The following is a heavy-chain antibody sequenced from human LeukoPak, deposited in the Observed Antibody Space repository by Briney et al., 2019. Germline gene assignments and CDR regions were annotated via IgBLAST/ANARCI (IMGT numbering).Heavy chain of an antibody. CDR1: GFTVSSHY. Sequence: TGGSLRLSCAASGFTVSSHYMSWVRQAPGKGLEWVSVIYSGGSTYYADSVKGRFTLSRDNSKNTLYLQMNSLRAEDTAVYYCARDLLTEAGDWGLGFDIWGQGTMVTVSS. V-gene: IGHV3-53*01. CDR3: ARDLLTEAGDWGLGFDI. D-gene: IGHD3-16*01. CDR2: IYSGGST. J-gene: IGHJ3*02.